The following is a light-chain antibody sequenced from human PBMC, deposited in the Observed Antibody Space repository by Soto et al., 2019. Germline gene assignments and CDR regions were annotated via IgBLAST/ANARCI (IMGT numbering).Light chain of an antibody. V-gene: IGLV2-8*01. CDR1: SSDVGGYNF. CDR3: TSYAGSNIPVV. J-gene: IGLJ2*01. Sequence: QSALTQPPSASGSPGQSVTISCTGTSSDVGGYNFVSWYQQHPGKAPKLMIYEVSKRPSGVPDRFSGSKSGNTASLTVAGLQADEEADYYCTSYAGSNIPVVFGGGTKLTVL. CDR2: EVS.